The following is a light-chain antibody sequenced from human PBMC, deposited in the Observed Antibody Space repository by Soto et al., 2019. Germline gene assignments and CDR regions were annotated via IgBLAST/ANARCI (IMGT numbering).Light chain of an antibody. Sequence: QPVLTQSPSASAALGASVKLTCTLSSGHSSYAIAWHQQQPEKGPRYLMKLNSDGSHSKGDGIPDRFSGCSSGAERYLTISSLQSEDEADYYCQTWGTGNRVFGGGTKLTVL. CDR1: SGHSSYA. V-gene: IGLV4-69*01. CDR2: LNSDGSH. J-gene: IGLJ3*02. CDR3: QTWGTGNRV.